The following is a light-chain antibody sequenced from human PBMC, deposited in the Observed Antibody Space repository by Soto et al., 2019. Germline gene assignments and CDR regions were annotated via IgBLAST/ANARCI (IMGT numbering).Light chain of an antibody. CDR2: DVS. J-gene: IGLJ2*01. CDR3: SSYTSSSTLL. V-gene: IGLV2-14*03. Sequence: QSALTQPASVSGSPGQSITISCAGTSSDVGGYNFVSWYQHHPGKVPKLMIYDVSNRPSGVSNRFSGSKSGNTASLTISGLQAEDEADYYCSSYTSSSTLLFGGGTQLTVL. CDR1: SSDVGGYNF.